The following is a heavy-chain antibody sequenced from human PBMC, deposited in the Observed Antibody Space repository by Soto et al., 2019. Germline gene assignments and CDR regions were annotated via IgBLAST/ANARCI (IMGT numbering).Heavy chain of an antibody. Sequence: ASVKVSCKTSGYTFTNHGINWVRQAPGQGLEWMGWINPYNANTNYAQKLQGRVTMTTDTSTTTAYMDLRSLTSDDTAVYYCARYRVAGSWGDSFDIWGQGIFVTGSS. D-gene: IGHD3-16*01. CDR2: INPYNANT. V-gene: IGHV1-18*04. CDR1: GYTFTNHG. J-gene: IGHJ3*02. CDR3: ARYRVAGSWGDSFDI.